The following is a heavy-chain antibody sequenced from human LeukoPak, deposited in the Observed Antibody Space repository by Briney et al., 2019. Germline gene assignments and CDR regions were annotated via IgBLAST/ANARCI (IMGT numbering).Heavy chain of an antibody. D-gene: IGHD6-13*01. CDR1: GFTFSSYW. CDR2: IKQDGSEK. V-gene: IGHV3-7*01. Sequence: GGSLRLSCAASGFTFSSYWMSWVRQAPGKGLEWVANIKQDGSEKYYVDSVKGRFTISRDSAKNSLYLQMNSLRAEDTAVYYCARVKAAAGSYNWFDPWGQGTLVTVSS. J-gene: IGHJ5*02. CDR3: ARVKAAAGSYNWFDP.